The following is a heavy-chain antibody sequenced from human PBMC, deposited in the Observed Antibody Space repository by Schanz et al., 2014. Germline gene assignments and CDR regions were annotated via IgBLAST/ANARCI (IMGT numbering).Heavy chain of an antibody. V-gene: IGHV1-69*04. CDR1: GDTLSSYG. J-gene: IGHJ6*02. CDR2: IIPNLGSA. Sequence: QVQLVQSGAEVKKPGSSVTVSCTASGDTLSSYGISWVRQAPGQGLEWMGRIIPNLGSANYAQKFQGRVTITADKSTSTAYMELSSLRSEDTAVYYCAKDIAPLAARPGYGMDVWGQGTTVTVSS. D-gene: IGHD6-13*01. CDR3: AKDIAPLAARPGYGMDV.